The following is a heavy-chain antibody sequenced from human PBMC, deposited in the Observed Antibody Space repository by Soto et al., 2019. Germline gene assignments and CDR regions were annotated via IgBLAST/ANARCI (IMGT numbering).Heavy chain of an antibody. CDR3: ARGGISYCAYLYYMDV. D-gene: IGHD2-21*01. CDR1: GGSLSDYF. J-gene: IGHJ6*03. Sequence: SETLSLTCVVSGGSLSDYFWSWIRQPPGMALEWIGEINHLGSINYNPSLKSRVTMSVDTSKNQFSLTLNSVTAADTATYYCARGGISYCAYLYYMDVWGRGTTVTVSS. CDR2: INHLGSI. V-gene: IGHV4-34*01.